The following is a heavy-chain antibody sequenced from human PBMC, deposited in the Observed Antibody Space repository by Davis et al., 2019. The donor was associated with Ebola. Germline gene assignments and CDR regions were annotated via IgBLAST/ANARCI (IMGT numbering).Heavy chain of an antibody. V-gene: IGHV1-18*04. Sequence: ASVKVSCKASGYTFTNYVVSWVRQAPGQGLEWMGWISAYNGNTKYTQKLQGRVAMTTDTSTSTAYMELRSLRSDDTAVYFCTREKLGGSSDYWGQGTLVTVSS. D-gene: IGHD6-6*01. CDR2: ISAYNGNT. J-gene: IGHJ4*02. CDR3: TREKLGGSSDY. CDR1: GYTFTNYV.